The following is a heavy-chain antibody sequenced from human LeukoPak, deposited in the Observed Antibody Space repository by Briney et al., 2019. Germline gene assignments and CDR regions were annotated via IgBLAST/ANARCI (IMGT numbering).Heavy chain of an antibody. CDR3: ARGIWFGSLLYPYYFDY. J-gene: IGHJ4*02. D-gene: IGHD3-10*01. CDR2: VNAGSGKT. CDR1: GYTFTGYA. Sequence: ASVKVSCKASGYTFTGYAMHWVRQAPGQRLECLGWVNAGSGKTKYSQEFQGRVTITRDISASTAYMELSSLRSEDTAVYYCARGIWFGSLLYPYYFDYWGQGTLVTVSS. V-gene: IGHV1-3*01.